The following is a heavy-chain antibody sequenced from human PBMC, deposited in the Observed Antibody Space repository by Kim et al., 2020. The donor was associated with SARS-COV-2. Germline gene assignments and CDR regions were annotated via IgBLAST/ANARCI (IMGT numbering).Heavy chain of an antibody. CDR3: ASEVSGTTDY. D-gene: IGHD1-7*01. CDR2: IA. J-gene: IGHJ4*02. V-gene: IGHV1-69*04. Sequence: IANYAQKFQGRVTITADKSTSTAYMELSSLRSEDTVVYYCASEVSGTTDYWGQGTLVTVSS.